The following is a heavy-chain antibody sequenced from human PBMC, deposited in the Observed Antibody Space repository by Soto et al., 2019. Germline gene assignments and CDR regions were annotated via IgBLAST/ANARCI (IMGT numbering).Heavy chain of an antibody. CDR2: IYSGGST. CDR1: GFTASSNY. CDR3: ARARLGFDY. J-gene: IGHJ4*02. V-gene: IGHV3-53*01. D-gene: IGHD4-17*01. Sequence: GGSLRLSCAASGFTASSNYMSWVRQAPGKGLEWVSVIYSGGSTYYADSVKGRFTISRDNSKNTLYLQMNGLRAEDTAVYYCARARLGFDYWGQGTLVTVSS.